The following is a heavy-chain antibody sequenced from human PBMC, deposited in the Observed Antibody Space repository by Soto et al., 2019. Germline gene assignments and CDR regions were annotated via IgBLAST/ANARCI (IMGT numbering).Heavy chain of an antibody. CDR1: GGSISSSSYY. V-gene: IGHV4-39*01. Sequence: QLQLQESGPGLVKPSETLSLTCTVSGGSISSSSYYWGWIRQPPGKGLAWIGSIYYSGSTYYNPSLTSRVTISVDTSKNQFSLKLSSVTAADPAVYYCARLYGSGSYYNAYWGQGTLVTVSS. CDR3: ARLYGSGSYYNAY. CDR2: IYYSGST. D-gene: IGHD3-10*01. J-gene: IGHJ4*02.